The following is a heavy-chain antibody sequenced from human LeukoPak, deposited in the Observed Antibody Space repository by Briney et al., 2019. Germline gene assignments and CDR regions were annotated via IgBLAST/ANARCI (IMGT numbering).Heavy chain of an antibody. CDR3: ARQATVVIHIDY. J-gene: IGHJ4*02. V-gene: IGHV3-11*04. CDR1: GFTFSDYY. Sequence: GGSLRLSCAASGFTFSDYYMSWIRQAPGKGLEWLSYISSSGSTIYYADSVKGRFTISRDNAKNSLYLQMNSLRVEDTAVYYCARQATVVIHIDYWGQGTLVTVSS. CDR2: ISSSGSTI. D-gene: IGHD4-23*01.